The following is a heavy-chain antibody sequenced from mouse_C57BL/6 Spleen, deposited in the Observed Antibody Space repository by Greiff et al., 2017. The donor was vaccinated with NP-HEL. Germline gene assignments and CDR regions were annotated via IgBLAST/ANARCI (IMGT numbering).Heavy chain of an antibody. V-gene: IGHV1-74*01. CDR1: GYTFTSYW. D-gene: IGHD1-1*01. CDR3: AIEDYEGYFDV. J-gene: IGHJ1*03. CDR2: IHPSDSDT. Sequence: QVQLKQPGAELVKPGASVKVSCKASGYTFTSYWMHWVKQRPGQGLEWIGRIHPSDSDTNYNQKFKGKATLTVDKSSSTAYMQLSSLTSENSAVYYCAIEDYEGYFDVWGTGTTVTVSS.